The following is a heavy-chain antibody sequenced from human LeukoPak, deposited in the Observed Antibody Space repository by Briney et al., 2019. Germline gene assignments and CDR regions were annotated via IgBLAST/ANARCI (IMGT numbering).Heavy chain of an antibody. V-gene: IGHV1-8*02. Sequence: ASVKVSCKASGYTFTSHGISWVRQATGQGLEWMGWMNPNSGNTGYAQKFQGRVTMTRNTSISTAYMELSSLRSEDTAVYYCARLYDILTGPSDYWGQGTLVTVSS. D-gene: IGHD3-9*01. CDR3: ARLYDILTGPSDY. CDR1: GYTFTSHG. J-gene: IGHJ4*02. CDR2: MNPNSGNT.